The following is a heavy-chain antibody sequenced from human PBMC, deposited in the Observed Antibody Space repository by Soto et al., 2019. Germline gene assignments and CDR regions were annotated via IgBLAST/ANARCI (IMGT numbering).Heavy chain of an antibody. V-gene: IGHV1-2*02. CDR3: ARVKWNDVLPYYFDY. J-gene: IGHJ4*02. CDR1: GYTFTGYY. Sequence: ASVKVSCKASGYTFTGYYMHCVRQAPGQVLEWMGWINPNSGGTNYAQKFQGRVTMTRDTSSSTAYMELSRLRSDDTAVYYCARVKWNDVLPYYFDYWGQGTLVTVSS. CDR2: INPNSGGT. D-gene: IGHD1-1*01.